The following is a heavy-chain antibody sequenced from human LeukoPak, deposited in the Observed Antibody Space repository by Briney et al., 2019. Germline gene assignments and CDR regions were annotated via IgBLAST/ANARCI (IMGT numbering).Heavy chain of an antibody. J-gene: IGHJ4*02. V-gene: IGHV3-23*01. D-gene: IGHD6-13*01. Sequence: PGGSLRLSCAASGFTFSSYAMSWVRQAPGKVLEWVSAISGSGGSTYSADSVKGRFTISRDNSKNTLYLQMNSLRAEDTAVYYCAKSSNWYEWDFDYWGQGTLVTVSS. CDR1: GFTFSSYA. CDR3: AKSSNWYEWDFDY. CDR2: ISGSGGST.